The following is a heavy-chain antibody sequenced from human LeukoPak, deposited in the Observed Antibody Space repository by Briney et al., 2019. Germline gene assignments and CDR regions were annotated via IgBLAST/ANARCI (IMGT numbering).Heavy chain of an antibody. CDR2: ISYSGST. Sequence: SETLSLTCTVSGGSMSSYYWNWIRQPPGKRLEWIGYISYSGSTYYNPSLKSRVTMSLDTSKNQFSLKLSSVTAADTAVYYCAKMSTAEVCFDYWGQGTLVTVSS. J-gene: IGHJ4*02. D-gene: IGHD5-24*01. V-gene: IGHV4-59*04. CDR1: GGSMSSYY. CDR3: AKMSTAEVCFDY.